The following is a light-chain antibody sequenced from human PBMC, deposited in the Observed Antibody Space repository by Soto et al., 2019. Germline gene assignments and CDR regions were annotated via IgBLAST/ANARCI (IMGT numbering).Light chain of an antibody. CDR1: SSDVGGYNY. Sequence: SALTQPASVSGSPGQSITISCTGTSSDVGGYNYVSWYQQHPGKAPKLMIYAVSNRPSGVSNRFSGSKSGNTASLTISGLQAEDEADYYCSSYTSSSTWVFGGGTKATVL. CDR3: SSYTSSSTWV. J-gene: IGLJ3*02. V-gene: IGLV2-14*01. CDR2: AVS.